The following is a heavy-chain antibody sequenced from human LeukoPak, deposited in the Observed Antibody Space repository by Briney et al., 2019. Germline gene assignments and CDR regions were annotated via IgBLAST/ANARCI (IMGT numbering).Heavy chain of an antibody. J-gene: IGHJ4*02. CDR3: VRGGYGNEFDY. CDR1: GFTFSTYW. Sequence: PGGSLRLSCAASGFTFSTYWMHWVRQVPGKGLVWVSRINSDGTATTYADSVKGRFTISRDTAKTTLYLQMNSLRVEGTAVYYCVRGGYGNEFDYRGQGTLVTVSS. V-gene: IGHV3-74*01. CDR2: INSDGTAT. D-gene: IGHD5-12*01.